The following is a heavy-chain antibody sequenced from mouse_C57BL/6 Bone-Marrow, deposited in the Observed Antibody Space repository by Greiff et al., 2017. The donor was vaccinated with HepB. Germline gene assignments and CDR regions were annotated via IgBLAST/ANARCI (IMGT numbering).Heavy chain of an antibody. CDR1: GYTFTSYW. CDR3: ARGDSYRYFDV. Sequence: QVQLQQPGAELVKPGASVKLSCKASGYTFTSYWMHWVKQRPGRGLEWIRRIDPNSGGTKYNEKFKSKATLTVDKPSSTAYMQLSSLSSEDSAVYYCARGDSYRYFDVWGTGTTVTVSS. V-gene: IGHV1-72*01. J-gene: IGHJ1*03. CDR2: IDPNSGGT.